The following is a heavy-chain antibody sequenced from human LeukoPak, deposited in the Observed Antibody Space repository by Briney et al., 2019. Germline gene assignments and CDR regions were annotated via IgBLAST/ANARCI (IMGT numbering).Heavy chain of an antibody. D-gene: IGHD1-26*01. CDR2: INNDSNEK. CDR3: ASSLIVGAKPPPFGVDY. Sequence: GGSLRLSCAASGFTFSRYWMSWVRQAPGKGLEGVGNINNDSNEKYYVHSVNALFTLSTDNTNNSLYLQMHSLSAQDTAVYSCASSLIVGAKPPPFGVDYWGQGTLVTVSS. V-gene: IGHV3-7*01. CDR1: GFTFSRYW. J-gene: IGHJ4*02.